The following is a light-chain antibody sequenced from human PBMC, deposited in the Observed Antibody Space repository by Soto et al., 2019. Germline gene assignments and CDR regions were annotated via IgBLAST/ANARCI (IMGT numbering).Light chain of an antibody. Sequence: QAVLTQPASVSGSPGQSITISCTGTSSDVGGYKYVSWYQQHPGKTPKLVIYEVSDRPSGVSNRFSGSKSGNTASLTISGLQAEDEADYYCSSYTGTNTRYVFGTGTKVTV. CDR2: EVS. V-gene: IGLV2-14*01. CDR1: SSDVGGYKY. CDR3: SSYTGTNTRYV. J-gene: IGLJ1*01.